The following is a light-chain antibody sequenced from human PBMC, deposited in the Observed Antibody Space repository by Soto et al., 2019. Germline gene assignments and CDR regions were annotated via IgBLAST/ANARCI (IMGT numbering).Light chain of an antibody. Sequence: QPVLTQPASVSGSPGQSFTISCTGTSSDVGGYNYVSWYQQHPGKAPKLMIYEVSNGPSGVSNRFSGSKSGNTASLTISGLQAEDEADYYCSSYTSSSTLVFGGGTKVTVL. V-gene: IGLV2-14*01. CDR3: SSYTSSSTLV. CDR1: SSDVGGYNY. CDR2: EVS. J-gene: IGLJ2*01.